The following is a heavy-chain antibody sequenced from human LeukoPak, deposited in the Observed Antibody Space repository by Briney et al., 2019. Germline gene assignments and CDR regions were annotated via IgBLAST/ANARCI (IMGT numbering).Heavy chain of an antibody. V-gene: IGHV4-39*01. CDR2: VYYSGTP. CDR3: ATESWIQGEDH. Sequence: SETLSLTCTVSGGSISGSYYYWGWIRQPPGKGLEWIGSVYYSGTPYYNPSLKSRVTISVDTSKNQFSLKLTSATAADTAVYYCATESWIQGEDHWGQGTLVTVSS. CDR1: GGSISGSYYY. J-gene: IGHJ4*02. D-gene: IGHD5-18*01.